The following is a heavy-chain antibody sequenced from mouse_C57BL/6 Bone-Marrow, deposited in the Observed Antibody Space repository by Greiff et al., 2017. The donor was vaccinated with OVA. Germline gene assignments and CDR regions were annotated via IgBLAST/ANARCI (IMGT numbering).Heavy chain of an antibody. Sequence: VQLQQSGPELVKPGASVKISCKASGYTFTDYYMNWVKQSHGKSLEWIGDINPNNGGTSYNQKFKGKATLTVDKSSSTAYMELRSLTSEDSAVYYCARRRYDAMDYWGQGTSVTVSS. CDR3: ARRRYDAMDY. CDR2: INPNNGGT. CDR1: GYTFTDYY. V-gene: IGHV1-26*01. J-gene: IGHJ4*01.